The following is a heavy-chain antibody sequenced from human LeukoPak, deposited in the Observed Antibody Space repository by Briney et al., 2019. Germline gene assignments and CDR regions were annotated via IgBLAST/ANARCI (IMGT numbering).Heavy chain of an antibody. Sequence: PGGSLRLSCAASGFTFSSYAIQWVRQAPGKGLEWVSSISSSGSYIYYADSVKGRFTISRDNAKNSLDLQMNSLRVEGTAVYYCARLQWLQTGRDFLDYWGQGTLVTVSS. J-gene: IGHJ4*02. CDR2: ISSSGSYI. CDR3: ARLQWLQTGRDFLDY. D-gene: IGHD6-19*01. V-gene: IGHV3-21*01. CDR1: GFTFSSYA.